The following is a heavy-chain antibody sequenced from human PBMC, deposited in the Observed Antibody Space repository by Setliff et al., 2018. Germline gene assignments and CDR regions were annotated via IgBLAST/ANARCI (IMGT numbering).Heavy chain of an antibody. J-gene: IGHJ3*02. Sequence: GESLRLSCAASGFTFSTHSMNWVRQAPGKXXXXXXXXXXXXXXXXXXXXXXGXXXISRDNAKNSLYLQMNSLRAEDTAVYYCASAGHSGSWFPFDAFHIWGQGTMVTVSS. V-gene: IGHV3-21*01. D-gene: IGHD6-13*01. CDR1: GFTFSTHS. CDR2: XXXXXXXX. CDR3: ASAGHSGSWFPFDAFHI.